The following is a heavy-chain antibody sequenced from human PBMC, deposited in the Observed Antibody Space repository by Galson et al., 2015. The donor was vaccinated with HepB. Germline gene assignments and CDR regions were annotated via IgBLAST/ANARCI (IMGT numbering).Heavy chain of an antibody. CDR3: VNRRVDIRGV. CDR1: GFTFSNYA. CDR2: ITGSSDST. Sequence: SLRLSCAASGFTFSNYAMSWVRQAPGKGLEWVSTITGSSDSTNYADSVKGRFTISRDNSKNTLYPQMNSLRAEDTAIYYCVNRRVDIRGVWDQGTLVTVSS. J-gene: IGHJ4*02. V-gene: IGHV3-23*01. D-gene: IGHD3-10*01.